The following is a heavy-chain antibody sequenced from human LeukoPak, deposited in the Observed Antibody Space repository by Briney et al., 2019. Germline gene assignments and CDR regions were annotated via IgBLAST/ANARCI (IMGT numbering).Heavy chain of an antibody. J-gene: IGHJ4*02. D-gene: IGHD3-22*01. V-gene: IGHV3-74*01. CDR3: AKDSIRDYYDSSGHFDY. Sequence: GGSLRLSCAGSGFIFSSYWMHWVRQAPGKGLVWVSRIRTDGGSTYYADSVKGRFTVSRDNAKNSLYLQMNSLRAEDTALYYCAKDSIRDYYDSSGHFDYWGQGTLVTVSS. CDR1: GFIFSSYW. CDR2: IRTDGGST.